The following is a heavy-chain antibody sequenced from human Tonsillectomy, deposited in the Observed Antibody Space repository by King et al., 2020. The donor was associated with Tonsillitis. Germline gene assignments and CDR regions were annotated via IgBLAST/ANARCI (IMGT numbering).Heavy chain of an antibody. V-gene: IGHV3-30-3*01. J-gene: IGHJ4*02. Sequence: VQLVESGGGVDQPGRSLRLSCTASGFPLSSYGMHWVRQAPGKGLEWVAVMSDDGSNKDYADSVKGRFTISRDSSKNMLYLQMHSLRAEDTAVYYCAREGYHIFALDDWGQGTLVTVSS. D-gene: IGHD3-9*01. CDR3: AREGYHIFALDD. CDR2: MSDDGSNK. CDR1: GFPLSSYG.